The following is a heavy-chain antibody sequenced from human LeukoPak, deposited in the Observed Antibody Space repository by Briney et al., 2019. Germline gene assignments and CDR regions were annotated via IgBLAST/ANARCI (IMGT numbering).Heavy chain of an antibody. CDR2: MNPNSGNT. J-gene: IGHJ5*02. V-gene: IGHV1-8*01. D-gene: IGHD5-12*01. CDR3: AKAGILATMNADWFDP. Sequence: ASVTVSCKASVYTFTNYDINWVRQATGQGREWMGWMNPNSGNTVYAQKFQGRLTITSNTSINTAYMELSSLRSDDTAVYYCAKAGILATMNADWFDPWGQGTLVTVSS. CDR1: VYTFTNYD.